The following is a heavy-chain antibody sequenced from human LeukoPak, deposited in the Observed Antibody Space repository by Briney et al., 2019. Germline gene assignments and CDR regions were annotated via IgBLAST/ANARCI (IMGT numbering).Heavy chain of an antibody. Sequence: ASVKVSCKASGGTFSSYAISWVRQAPGQGLEWMGRIIPILGIANYAQKFQGRVTITADKSTSTAYMELSSLRSEDTAVYYCARDTYSSSWYDYWGQGTLVTVSS. J-gene: IGHJ4*02. V-gene: IGHV1-69*04. CDR2: IIPILGIA. D-gene: IGHD6-13*01. CDR1: GGTFSSYA. CDR3: ARDTYSSSWYDY.